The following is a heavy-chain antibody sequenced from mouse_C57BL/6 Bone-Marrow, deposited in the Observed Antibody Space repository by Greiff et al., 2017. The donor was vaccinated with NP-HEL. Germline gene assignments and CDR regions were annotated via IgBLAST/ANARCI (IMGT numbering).Heavy chain of an antibody. Sequence: EVMLVESGGGLVQPGGSLSLSCAASGFTFTDYYMSWVRQPPGKALEWLGFIRNNANGYTTEYSASVKGRFTISSDTSQSILYLQMNALRAEDSAYYYGARHHSAVVPLYAMDYWGQGTSVTVSS. CDR1: GFTFTDYY. D-gene: IGHD1-1*01. CDR3: ARHHSAVVPLYAMDY. J-gene: IGHJ4*01. CDR2: IRNNANGYTT. V-gene: IGHV7-3*01.